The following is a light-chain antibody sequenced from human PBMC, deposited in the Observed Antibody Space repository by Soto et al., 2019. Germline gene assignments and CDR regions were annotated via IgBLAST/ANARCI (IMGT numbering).Light chain of an antibody. CDR1: SGSVSTSNN. Sequence: QTVVTQEPSFSVSPGGTVTITCSLNSGSVSTSNNPSWYQQTPGQTPRTLIYSTNTRSSGVPDRFSGSILGNKAALTITGAQADDESDYYCVLYMGSGIHVFGTGTKLTVL. CDR3: VLYMGSGIHV. J-gene: IGLJ1*01. CDR2: STN. V-gene: IGLV8-61*01.